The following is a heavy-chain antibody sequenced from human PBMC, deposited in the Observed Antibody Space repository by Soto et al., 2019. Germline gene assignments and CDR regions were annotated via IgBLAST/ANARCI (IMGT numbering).Heavy chain of an antibody. Sequence: RGESLKISCKGSGYSFTSYWIGWVRQMPGKGLEWMGIIYPGDSDTRYSPSFQGQVTISADKSISTAYLQWSSLKASDTAMYYCASRSRGAGYYYYGMDVWGQGTTVTVSS. CDR2: IYPGDSDT. J-gene: IGHJ6*02. CDR3: ASRSRGAGYYYYGMDV. D-gene: IGHD1-26*01. V-gene: IGHV5-51*01. CDR1: GYSFTSYW.